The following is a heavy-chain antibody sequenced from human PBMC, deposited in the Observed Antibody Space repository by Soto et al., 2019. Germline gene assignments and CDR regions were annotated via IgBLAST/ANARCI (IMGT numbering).Heavy chain of an antibody. D-gene: IGHD2-15*01. J-gene: IGHJ6*02. CDR1: GFTFSSYS. Sequence: PGGSLRLSCAASGFTFSSYSINWVRQAPGKGLEWVSSISSSSSYIYYADSVKGRFTISRDNAKNSLYLQMNSLRAEDTAVYYCARDRGYDAHDYYYNAMDVWGQGTTVTVSS. V-gene: IGHV3-21*01. CDR3: ARDRGYDAHDYYYNAMDV. CDR2: ISSSSSYI.